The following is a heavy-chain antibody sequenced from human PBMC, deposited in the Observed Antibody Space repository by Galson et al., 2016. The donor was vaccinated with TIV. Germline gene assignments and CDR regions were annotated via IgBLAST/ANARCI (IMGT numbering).Heavy chain of an antibody. J-gene: IGHJ5*02. Sequence: TLSLTCTVSGGSINSGNFYWSWIRHHPGKGLEWIGDIFNTGDASYNPSLKSRINISVDTSKKQVSLQMTSVTAADTAVYYCARAVYCTSSYCFFGWFDPWGQGTRATVSS. D-gene: IGHD2-2*01. CDR2: IFNTGDA. CDR1: GGSINSGNFY. V-gene: IGHV4-31*03. CDR3: ARAVYCTSSYCFFGWFDP.